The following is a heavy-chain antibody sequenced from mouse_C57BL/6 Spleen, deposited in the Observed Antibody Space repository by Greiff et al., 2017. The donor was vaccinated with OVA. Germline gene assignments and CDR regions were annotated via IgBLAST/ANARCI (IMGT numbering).Heavy chain of an antibody. CDR1: GYTFTSYW. CDR3: ARRGDYGYDGAWFAY. V-gene: IGHV1-50*01. D-gene: IGHD2-2*01. J-gene: IGHJ3*01. CDR2: IDPSDSYT. Sequence: QVQLKQPGAELVKPGASVKLSCKASGYTFTSYWMQWVKQRPGQGLEWIGEIDPSDSYTNYNQKFKGKATLTVDTSSSTAYMQLSSLTSEDSAVYYCARRGDYGYDGAWFAYWGQGTLVTVSA.